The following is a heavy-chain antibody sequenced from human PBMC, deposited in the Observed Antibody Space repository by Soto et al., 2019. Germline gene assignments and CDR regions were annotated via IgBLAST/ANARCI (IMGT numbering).Heavy chain of an antibody. D-gene: IGHD3-10*01. CDR1: GFTFSSYA. Sequence: GGSLRLSCAASGFTFSSYAMHWVRQAPGKGLEWVAVISYDGSNKYYADSVKGRFTISRDSSKNTLYLQMNSLSAEDTAVYYYAKDLERIVGWFGDLCYCCYCYGMGVWGQGSTVTVSS. V-gene: IGHV3-30-3*01. CDR2: ISYDGSNK. CDR3: AKDLERIVGWFGDLCYCCYCYGMGV. J-gene: IGHJ6*02.